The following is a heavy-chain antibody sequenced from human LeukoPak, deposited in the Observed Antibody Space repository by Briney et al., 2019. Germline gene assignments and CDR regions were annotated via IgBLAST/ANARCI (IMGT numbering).Heavy chain of an antibody. Sequence: PGGSLRLSCAASGFTFSSYAMSWVRQAPGKGLEWASAISGSGGSTYYADSVKGRFTISRDNSKNTLYLQMNSLRAEDTAVYYCAKEETYYDFWSGYSPRLKPQNYYYYMDVWGKGTTVTVSS. CDR3: AKEETYYDFWSGYSPRLKPQNYYYYMDV. CDR1: GFTFSSYA. D-gene: IGHD3-3*01. CDR2: ISGSGGST. V-gene: IGHV3-23*01. J-gene: IGHJ6*03.